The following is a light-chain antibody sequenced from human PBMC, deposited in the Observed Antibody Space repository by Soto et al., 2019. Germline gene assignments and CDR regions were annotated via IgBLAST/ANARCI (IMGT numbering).Light chain of an antibody. CDR1: QSLASSY. CDR3: QYYGHSWS. CDR2: GAS. V-gene: IGKV3-20*01. Sequence: EIVMRQSPATLSVSPWERATLSCRASQSLASSYLAWYQQRPGQAPRLLIYGASSRAPGIPVRFSGSGSGTDFTLTISRLEPEDFAVYYCQYYGHSWSFGQGTKVDIK. J-gene: IGKJ1*01.